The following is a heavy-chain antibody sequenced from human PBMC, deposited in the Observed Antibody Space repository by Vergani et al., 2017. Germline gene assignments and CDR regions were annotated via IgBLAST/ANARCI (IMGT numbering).Heavy chain of an antibody. Sequence: EVQLVESGGGLVKPGGSLRLSCAASGFTFSSYSMNWVRQAPGKGLEWVSSISISSSYIYYADSVKGRFTISRDNAKNSLYLQMNSLRAEDTAVYYCARGGYCSSTSCRYYYYYGMDVWGQGTTVTVSS. V-gene: IGHV3-21*01. CDR2: ISISSSYI. CDR3: ARGGYCSSTSCRYYYYYGMDV. CDR1: GFTFSSYS. J-gene: IGHJ6*02. D-gene: IGHD2-2*01.